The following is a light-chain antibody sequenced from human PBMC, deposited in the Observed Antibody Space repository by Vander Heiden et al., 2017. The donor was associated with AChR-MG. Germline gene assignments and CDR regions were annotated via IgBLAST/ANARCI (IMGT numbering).Light chain of an antibody. Sequence: QSVLTQPPSASGTPGQRVTIPCSGSSSNIGSKTVNWYQQLPGTAPKLLIYSDNQRPSGVPDRFSGSKSGTSASLAISGLQSEDEADYYCAAWDDSLTGRVFGGGTKLTVL. CDR1: SSNIGSKT. J-gene: IGLJ2*01. V-gene: IGLV1-44*01. CDR3: AAWDDSLTGRV. CDR2: SDN.